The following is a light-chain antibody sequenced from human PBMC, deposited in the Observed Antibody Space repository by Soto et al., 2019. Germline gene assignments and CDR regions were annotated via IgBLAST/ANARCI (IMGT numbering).Light chain of an antibody. Sequence: EIVLTHSPATLSLSPGQRATLSCRASQSVSSYLAWYQQKPGQAPRLLIYDASNRATGIPARFSGSGSGTDFTLTISSLEPEDFAVYYCQQRSNFWTFGQGTKVDIK. CDR2: DAS. CDR3: QQRSNFWT. J-gene: IGKJ1*01. CDR1: QSVSSY. V-gene: IGKV3-11*01.